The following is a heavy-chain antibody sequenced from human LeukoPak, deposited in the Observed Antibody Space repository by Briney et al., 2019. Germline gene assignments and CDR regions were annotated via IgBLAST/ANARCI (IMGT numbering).Heavy chain of an antibody. Sequence: GGSLRLSCAASGFTFSSYAMHWVRQAPGKGLEWVAVISYDGSNKYYADSVKGRFTISRDNSKNTPYLQMNSLRAEDTAVYYCARGAPEWELLPAEYFQHWGQGTLVTVSS. J-gene: IGHJ1*01. CDR1: GFTFSSYA. V-gene: IGHV3-30-3*01. CDR2: ISYDGSNK. CDR3: ARGAPEWELLPAEYFQH. D-gene: IGHD1-26*01.